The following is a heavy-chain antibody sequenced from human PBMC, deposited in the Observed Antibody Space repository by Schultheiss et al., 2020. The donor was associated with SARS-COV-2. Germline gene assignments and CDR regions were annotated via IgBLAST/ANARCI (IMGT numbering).Heavy chain of an antibody. CDR1: GYTFTSYG. V-gene: IGHV1-69*04. J-gene: IGHJ6*02. D-gene: IGHD1-26*01. Sequence: KISCKASGYTFTSYGISWVRQAPGQGLEWMGRIIPILGIANYAQKFQGRVTITADESTSTAYMELSSLRSEDTAVYYCARGKRSGGSYYGLGGMDVWGQGTTVTVSS. CDR2: IIPILGIA. CDR3: ARGKRSGGSYYGLGGMDV.